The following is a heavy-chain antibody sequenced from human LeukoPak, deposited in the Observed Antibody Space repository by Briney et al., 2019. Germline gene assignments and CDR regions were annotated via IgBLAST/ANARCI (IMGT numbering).Heavy chain of an antibody. D-gene: IGHD6-19*01. Sequence: ASVKVSCKASGYTFTGYYTHWVRQAPGQGLEWMGWINPNSGGTNYAQKFQGRVTMTRDTSISTAYMELSRLRSDDTAVYYCARLAVAGTLLRGDYYYYGMDVWGQGTTVTVSS. CDR1: GYTFTGYY. CDR2: INPNSGGT. CDR3: ARLAVAGTLLRGDYYYYGMDV. J-gene: IGHJ6*02. V-gene: IGHV1-2*02.